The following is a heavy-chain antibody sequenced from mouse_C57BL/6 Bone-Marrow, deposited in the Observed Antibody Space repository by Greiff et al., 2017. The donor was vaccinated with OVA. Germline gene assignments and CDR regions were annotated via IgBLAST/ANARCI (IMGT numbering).Heavy chain of an antibody. CDR3: TRLRWLLFAY. D-gene: IGHD2-3*01. J-gene: IGHJ3*01. CDR2: IDPDTGGT. V-gene: IGHV1-15*01. Sequence: VQLQQSGAELVRPGASVTLSCKASGYTFTDYEMHWVKQTPVHGLEWIGAIDPDTGGTDYNQKFKGKAILTADKSSSAAYMELRSLTSEDSAVYYCTRLRWLLFAYWGQGTLVTVSA. CDR1: GYTFTDYE.